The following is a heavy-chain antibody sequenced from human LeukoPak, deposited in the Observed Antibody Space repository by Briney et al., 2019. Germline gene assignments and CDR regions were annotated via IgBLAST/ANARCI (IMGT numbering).Heavy chain of an antibody. Sequence: GASVKVSCKASGYTFTGYYMHWVRQAPGQGLEWMGWINPNSGGTNYAQKFQGRVTMTRDTSISTAYMELSRLRSDDTAVYYCARDRGYYGSGRVQYYMDVWGKGTTVTVSS. CDR3: ARDRGYYGSGRVQYYMDV. CDR1: GYTFTGYY. V-gene: IGHV1-2*02. D-gene: IGHD3-10*01. J-gene: IGHJ6*03. CDR2: INPNSGGT.